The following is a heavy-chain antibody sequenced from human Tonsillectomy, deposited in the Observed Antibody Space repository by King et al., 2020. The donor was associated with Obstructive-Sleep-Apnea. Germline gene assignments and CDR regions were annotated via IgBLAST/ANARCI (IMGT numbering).Heavy chain of an antibody. Sequence: VQLQESGPGLVKPSQTLSLTCTVSGGSISSGDYYWSWIRQPPRKGLGWSGYIYYSGSTYYNPSLKSRVTISVDTSKNQFSLKLSSVTAADTAVYYCAREGYGGNSVDYWGQGTLVTVSS. J-gene: IGHJ4*02. D-gene: IGHD4-23*01. CDR3: AREGYGGNSVDY. CDR1: GGSISSGDYY. V-gene: IGHV4-30-4*01. CDR2: IYYSGST.